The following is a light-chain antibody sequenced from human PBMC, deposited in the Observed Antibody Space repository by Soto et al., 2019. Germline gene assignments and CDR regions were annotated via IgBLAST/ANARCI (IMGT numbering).Light chain of an antibody. CDR3: QQSYSTPT. Sequence: IQMTQSPSSLSPSVGDRVTITCRASQSISSYLNWYQQKPGKAPKVLIYAVSSLQSGVPSRFSVSGSWTDFTLTISSLQPEDFATYYCQQSYSTPTFGGGTKVEIK. CDR1: QSISSY. V-gene: IGKV1-39*01. CDR2: AVS. J-gene: IGKJ4*01.